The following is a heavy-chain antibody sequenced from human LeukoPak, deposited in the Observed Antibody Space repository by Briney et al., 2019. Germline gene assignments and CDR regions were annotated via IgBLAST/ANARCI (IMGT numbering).Heavy chain of an antibody. V-gene: IGHV4-39*02. J-gene: IGHJ5*02. CDR1: GGSISSSSYY. D-gene: IGHD6-6*01. CDR3: AREYSSSSWFDP. Sequence: SETLSLTCTVSGGSISSSSYYWGWIRQPPGKGLEWIGSIYYSGSTYYNPSLKSRVTISVDTSKNQFSLKLSSVTAADTAVYYCAREYSSSSWFDPRGQGTLVTVSS. CDR2: IYYSGST.